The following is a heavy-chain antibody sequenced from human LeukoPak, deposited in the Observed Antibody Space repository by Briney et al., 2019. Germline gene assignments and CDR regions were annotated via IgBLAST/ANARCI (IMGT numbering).Heavy chain of an antibody. Sequence: SQTLSLTCTVSGGSISSYYWSWIRQPPGKGLEWIGYIYNSGSTNYNPSLESRVTISVDTSKNQVSLKLSSVTAADTAVYYCARDYSSSNYYYYYMDVWGKGTTVTVSS. D-gene: IGHD6-6*01. CDR2: IYNSGST. V-gene: IGHV4-59*01. J-gene: IGHJ6*03. CDR3: ARDYSSSNYYYYYMDV. CDR1: GGSISSYY.